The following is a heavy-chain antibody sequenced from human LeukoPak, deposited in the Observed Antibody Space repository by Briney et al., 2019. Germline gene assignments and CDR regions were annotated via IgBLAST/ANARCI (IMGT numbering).Heavy chain of an antibody. CDR1: GGSFSGYY. D-gene: IGHD4-17*01. J-gene: IGHJ6*04. V-gene: IGHV4-34*01. Sequence: SETLSLTCAVYGGSFSGYYWSWIRQPPGKGLEWIGEINHSGSTNYNPSLKSRVTISVDTSKNQFSLKLSSVTAADTAVYYCARVTTVTSDRDVWGKGTTVTVSS. CDR2: INHSGST. CDR3: ARVTTVTSDRDV.